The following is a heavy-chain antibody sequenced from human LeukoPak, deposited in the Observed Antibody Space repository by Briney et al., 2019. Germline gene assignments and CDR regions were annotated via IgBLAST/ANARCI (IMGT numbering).Heavy chain of an antibody. V-gene: IGHV3-33*01. Sequence: GGSLRLSCAASGLTFSRYVMHWVRQAPGKGVEWVAVIWYDGSNKYYADSLKGRFTISRDKSKNTHYVQTNSLRADDTPGYYFWRDRGRYPYNYSGMDVWGQGATGTVSS. CDR2: IWYDGSNK. D-gene: IGHD3-16*01. CDR3: WRDRGRYPYNYSGMDV. CDR1: GLTFSRYV. J-gene: IGHJ6*02.